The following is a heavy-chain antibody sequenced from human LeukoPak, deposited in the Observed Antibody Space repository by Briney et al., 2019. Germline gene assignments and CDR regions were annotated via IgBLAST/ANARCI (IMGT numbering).Heavy chain of an antibody. J-gene: IGHJ4*02. CDR1: GGSISSSSYY. CDR2: VYYTGAS. V-gene: IGHV4-39*07. CDR3: ARGAPPQN. Sequence: SETLSLTCTVSGGSISSSSYYWGWIRQPPGKGLEWIGSVYYTGASYYNPSLKSRVTISIDTSKKHFSLKLTSVTAANTAVYYCARGAPPQNWGQGTLVTVSS.